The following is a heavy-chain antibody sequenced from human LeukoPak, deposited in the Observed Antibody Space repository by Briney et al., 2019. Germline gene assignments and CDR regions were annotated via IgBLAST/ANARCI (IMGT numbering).Heavy chain of an antibody. V-gene: IGHV3-21*01. D-gene: IGHD3-10*01. J-gene: IGHJ4*01. CDR1: GFTFSSYS. CDR3: ARLSAMLRGPEPIYYFDY. CDR2: ISSDGIYV. Sequence: GGSLRLSCAASGFTFSSYSMVWVRQAPGKGLEGVSSISSDGIYVYYIDSVKGRFTISRDNAKNSLYVRMNRLRAEDTATYYCARLSAMLRGPEPIYYFDYWGQGTLVTVSS.